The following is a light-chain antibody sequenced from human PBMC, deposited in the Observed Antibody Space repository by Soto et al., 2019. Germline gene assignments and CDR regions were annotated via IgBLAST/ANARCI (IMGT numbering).Light chain of an antibody. CDR2: SDN. Sequence: QSVLTQPPSASGTPGQRVTISCSGSSSNIGSNTVNWYQQIPGTAPKLLIYSDNQRPSGVPDRFSGSKSGTSASLAISGLQSEDEADYYCAAWNDRLNGPIFGTGTKVTVL. J-gene: IGLJ1*01. CDR1: SSNIGSNT. CDR3: AAWNDRLNGPI. V-gene: IGLV1-44*01.